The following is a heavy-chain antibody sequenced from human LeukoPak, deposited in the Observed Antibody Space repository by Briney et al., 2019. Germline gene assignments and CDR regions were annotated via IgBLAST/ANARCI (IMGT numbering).Heavy chain of an antibody. Sequence: SETLSLTCAVYGGSFSGYYWSWIRQPPGKGPEWIGEINHSGSTSYNPSLKSRVTISVDTSKNQFSLKLSSVTAADTAVYYCARGRGDSSGWYDNGYDYWGQGTLVTVSS. J-gene: IGHJ4*02. CDR1: GGSFSGYY. D-gene: IGHD6-19*01. CDR2: INHSGST. V-gene: IGHV4-34*01. CDR3: ARGRGDSSGWYDNGYDY.